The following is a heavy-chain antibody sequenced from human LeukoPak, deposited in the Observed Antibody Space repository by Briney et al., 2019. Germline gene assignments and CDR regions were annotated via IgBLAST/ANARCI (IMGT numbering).Heavy chain of an antibody. CDR3: ARANCAGDCYLKH. V-gene: IGHV1-18*01. D-gene: IGHD2-21*02. CDR2: ISVYNGDT. CDR1: GYTFANYV. Sequence: GASVKVSCKASGYTFANYVITWVRQAPGQGLEYMGWISVYNGDTNDAQMLQGRVTMTTDKSTNTAYMELKGLRSDDTAVYYCARANCAGDCYLKHWGQGTLVTVSS. J-gene: IGHJ4*02.